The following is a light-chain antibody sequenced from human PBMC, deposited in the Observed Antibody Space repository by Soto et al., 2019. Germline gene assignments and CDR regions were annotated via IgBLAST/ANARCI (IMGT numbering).Light chain of an antibody. J-gene: IGKJ5*01. V-gene: IGKV3-11*01. CDR3: QQRSNWPPIT. CDR1: QSVSSY. CDR2: DAS. Sequence: VLTQSPATLSLSPGERATLSCRASQSVSSYLAWSQQKPGQAPRLLIYDASNRATGIPARFSGSGSGTDFTLTISSLEPEDFAVYYCQQRSNWPPITFGQGTRLEIK.